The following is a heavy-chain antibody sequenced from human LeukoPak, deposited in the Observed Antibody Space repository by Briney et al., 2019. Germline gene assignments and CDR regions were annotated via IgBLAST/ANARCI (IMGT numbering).Heavy chain of an antibody. V-gene: IGHV4-59*01. CDR1: GGSITSYY. Sequence: SETLSLTCTVSGGSITSYYWSWIRQPPGKGLEWIGYIYYSGDMNYNPSLKSRVTISLDTSKDQFSLKLSSMTAADTAVYYCARGWGYFDYWGQGTLVTVYS. CDR3: ARGWGYFDY. CDR2: IYYSGDM. D-gene: IGHD3-16*01. J-gene: IGHJ4*02.